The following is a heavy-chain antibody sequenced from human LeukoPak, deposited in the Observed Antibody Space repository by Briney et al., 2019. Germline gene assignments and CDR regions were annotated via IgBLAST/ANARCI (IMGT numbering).Heavy chain of an antibody. CDR3: ASLILTGYYSSDY. CDR1: GFTFSSYA. J-gene: IGHJ4*02. V-gene: IGHV3-30*04. D-gene: IGHD3-9*01. CDR2: ISYDGSNK. Sequence: PGGSLRLSCAASGFTFSSYAMHWVRQAPGKGLEWVAFISYDGSNKFYADSVKGRLTISRDNSKNTLYLQMNSLRAEDTAVYYCASLILTGYYSSDYWGQGTLVTVSS.